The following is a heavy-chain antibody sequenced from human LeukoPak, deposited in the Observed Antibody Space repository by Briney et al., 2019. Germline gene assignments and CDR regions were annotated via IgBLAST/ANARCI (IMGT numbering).Heavy chain of an antibody. D-gene: IGHD2-15*01. Sequence: ASVKVSCKASGYTFTGYYMHWVRQAPGQGLEWMGRIDPNSGGTNYAQKFQGRVTMTRDTSISTAYMELSRLRSDDTAVYYCARGGAAPYYYYYGMDVWGQGTTVTVSS. CDR2: IDPNSGGT. CDR1: GYTFTGYY. V-gene: IGHV1-2*02. J-gene: IGHJ6*02. CDR3: ARGGAAPYYYYYGMDV.